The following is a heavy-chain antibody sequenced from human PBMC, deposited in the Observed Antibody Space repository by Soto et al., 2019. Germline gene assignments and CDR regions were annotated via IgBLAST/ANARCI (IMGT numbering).Heavy chain of an antibody. CDR1: GYTFTSYD. Sequence: ASVKVSCKASGYTFTSYDINWVRQATGQGLEWMGWMNPNSGNTGYAQKFQGRVTMTRNTSISTAYMELSSLRSEDTAVYYCASEGSDITIFSPAITGTPRCYMDVWGKGTTVTVSS. J-gene: IGHJ6*03. CDR2: MNPNSGNT. V-gene: IGHV1-8*01. D-gene: IGHD3-3*01. CDR3: ASEGSDITIFSPAITGTPRCYMDV.